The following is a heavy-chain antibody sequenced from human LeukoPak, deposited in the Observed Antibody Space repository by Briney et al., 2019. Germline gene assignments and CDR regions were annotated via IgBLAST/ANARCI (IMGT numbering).Heavy chain of an antibody. D-gene: IGHD3-22*01. CDR1: GYTFRAYD. Sequence: ASVKVSCKASGYTFRAYDITGVRQAPGQGLEWMGWISVYKGDTKYAQNIQGRVTMTTDTSTSTAYMELTSLSSEDTAVYYCAREGYYDSSGYPPHFGYWGQGTLVTVSS. J-gene: IGHJ4*02. CDR3: AREGYYDSSGYPPHFGY. CDR2: ISVYKGDT. V-gene: IGHV1-18*01.